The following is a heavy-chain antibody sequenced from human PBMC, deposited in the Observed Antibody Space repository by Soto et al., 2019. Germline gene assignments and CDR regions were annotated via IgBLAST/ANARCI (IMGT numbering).Heavy chain of an antibody. CDR3: AVAMNTVTTYDY. D-gene: IGHD4-17*01. CDR1: GCSISSGGYC. CDR2: IYYSGST. V-gene: IGHV4-31*03. Sequence: QVQLQESGPGLVKPSQTLSLTCTVSGCSISSGGYCWSWIRQHPGKGLEWIGYIYYSGSTYYNPSLKSRVTISVDTSKNQFSLKLSSVTAADTAVYYCAVAMNTVTTYDYWGQGTLVTVSS. J-gene: IGHJ4*02.